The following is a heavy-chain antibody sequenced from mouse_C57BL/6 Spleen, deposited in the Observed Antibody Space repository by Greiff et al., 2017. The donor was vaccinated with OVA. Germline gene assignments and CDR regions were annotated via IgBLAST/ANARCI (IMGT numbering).Heavy chain of an antibody. V-gene: IGHV1-81*01. Sequence: QVQLKESGAELARPGASVKLSCKASGYTFTSYGISWVKQRTGQGLEWIGEIYPRSGNTYYNEKFKGKATLTADKSSSTAYMELRSLTSEDSAVYFCARDGSSYGWFAYWGQGTLVTVSA. CDR2: IYPRSGNT. CDR1: GYTFTSYG. CDR3: ARDGSSYGWFAY. D-gene: IGHD1-1*01. J-gene: IGHJ3*01.